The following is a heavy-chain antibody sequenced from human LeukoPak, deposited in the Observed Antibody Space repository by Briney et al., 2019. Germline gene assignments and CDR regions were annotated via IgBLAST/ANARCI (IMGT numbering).Heavy chain of an antibody. D-gene: IGHD2-15*01. V-gene: IGHV4-39*07. CDR2: IYHSGST. Sequence: SETLSLTCTVSGGSISSSSYYWGWIRQPPGKGLEWIGYIYHSGSTYYNPSLKSRVTISVDRSKNQFSLKLSSVTAADTAVYYCASKYCSGGSCYSDYWGQGTLVTVSS. J-gene: IGHJ4*02. CDR1: GGSISSSSYY. CDR3: ASKYCSGGSCYSDY.